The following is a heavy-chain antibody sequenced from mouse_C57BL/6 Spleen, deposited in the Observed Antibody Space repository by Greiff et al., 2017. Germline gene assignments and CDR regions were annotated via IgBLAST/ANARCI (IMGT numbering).Heavy chain of an antibody. CDR3: ARGWCGSGWWYFDV. V-gene: IGHV1-64*01. CDR2: IHPNSGST. Sequence: VQLQQPGAELVKPGASVKLSCKASGYTFTSYWMHWVKQRPGQGLEWIGMIHPNSGSTNYNEKFKSKATLTVDKSSSTAYMQLSSLTSEGSAVYGCARGWCGSGWWYFDVWGTGTAVTVSS. J-gene: IGHJ1*03. CDR1: GYTFTSYW. D-gene: IGHD1-1*01.